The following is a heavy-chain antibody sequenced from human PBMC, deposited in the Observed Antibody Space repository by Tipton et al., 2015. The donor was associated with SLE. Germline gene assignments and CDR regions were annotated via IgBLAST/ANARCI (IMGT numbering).Heavy chain of an antibody. V-gene: IGHV4-59*01. D-gene: IGHD3-16*01. CDR3: AREGGVLPFDP. J-gene: IGHJ5*02. Sequence: TLSLTCTVSGGSISSYYWSWIRQPPGKGLECIGYIYYSGSTNYNPSLKSRVTISVDTSKNQFSLKLSSVTAADTAVYYYAREGGVLPFDPWGQGTLVTVSS. CDR2: IYYSGST. CDR1: GGSISSYY.